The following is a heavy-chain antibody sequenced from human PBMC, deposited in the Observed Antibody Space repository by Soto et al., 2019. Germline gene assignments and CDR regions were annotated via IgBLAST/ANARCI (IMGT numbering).Heavy chain of an antibody. CDR3: ARLEEDYFDY. V-gene: IGHV4-39*01. CDR2: IYYSGST. J-gene: IGHJ4*02. Sequence: QLQLQESGPGLVKPSETLSLTCTVSGCSISSSSYYWGWIRQPPGKGLEWIGSIYYSGSTYYNPSRKSRVTITLNTSKNQFSLTLSSVTAADTAVYYCARLEEDYFDYLGQGTLVTVSS. D-gene: IGHD6-6*01. CDR1: GCSISSSSYY.